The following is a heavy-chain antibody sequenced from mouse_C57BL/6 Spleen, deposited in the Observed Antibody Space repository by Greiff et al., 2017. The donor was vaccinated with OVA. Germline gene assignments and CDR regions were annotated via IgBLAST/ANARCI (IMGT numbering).Heavy chain of an antibody. Sequence: VQPVESGPGLVAPSQSLSITCPVSGFSFTSFGVDWVRQPPGKGLEWLGVLWGGGSTNYISALMSRPSISNDNSKSQVFLKMNSLQTDDTAMYYCAKHGDYYGTPFAYWGQGTLVTVSA. CDR1: GFSFTSFG. V-gene: IGHV2-9*01. CDR3: AKHGDYYGTPFAY. CDR2: LWGGGST. J-gene: IGHJ3*01. D-gene: IGHD1-1*01.